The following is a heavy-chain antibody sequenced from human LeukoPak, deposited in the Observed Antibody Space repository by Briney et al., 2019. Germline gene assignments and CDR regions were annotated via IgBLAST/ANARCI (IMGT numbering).Heavy chain of an antibody. D-gene: IGHD3-16*02. CDR2: ISSSSSYT. V-gene: IGHV3-11*06. J-gene: IGHJ4*02. Sequence: PGGSLRLSCAASGSTFSDYYMSWIRQAPGKGLEWVSYISSSSSYTNYADSVKGRFTISRDNAKNSLYLQMNSLRAEDTAVYYCARDLTFGGVIVTGYFDYWGQGTLVTVSS. CDR1: GSTFSDYY. CDR3: ARDLTFGGVIVTGYFDY.